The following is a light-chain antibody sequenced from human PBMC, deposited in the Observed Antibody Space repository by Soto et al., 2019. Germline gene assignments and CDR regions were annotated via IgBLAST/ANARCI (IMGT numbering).Light chain of an antibody. CDR3: QQLNSYPPALT. CDR2: AAS. V-gene: IGKV1-9*01. Sequence: DIQLTQSPSFLSASVGDRVTITCRASQGISHYLAWYQQKPGKAPKLLIYAASTLQSGVPSRFSGSGSGTEFTLTISSLQPEDFATYYCQQLNSYPPALTFGGGTKVDIK. J-gene: IGKJ4*01. CDR1: QGISHY.